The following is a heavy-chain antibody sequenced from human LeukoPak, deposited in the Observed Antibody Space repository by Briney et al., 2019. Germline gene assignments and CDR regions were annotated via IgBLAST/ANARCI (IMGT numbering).Heavy chain of an antibody. CDR1: GGSFSGYY. D-gene: IGHD6-13*01. Sequence: PAETLSLTFAVYGGSFSGYYWSWIRQPPGKGLEWIGEINHSGSTNYNPSLKSRVTISVDTSKNQFSLNLSSVTAADTAVYYCAGRWPDYYYYYMDVWGKGTTVTVSS. CDR3: AGRWPDYYYYYMDV. J-gene: IGHJ6*03. V-gene: IGHV4-34*01. CDR2: INHSGST.